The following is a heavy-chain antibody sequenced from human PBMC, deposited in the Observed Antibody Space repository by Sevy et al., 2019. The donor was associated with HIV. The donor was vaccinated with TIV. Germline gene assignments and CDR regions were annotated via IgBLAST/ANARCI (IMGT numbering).Heavy chain of an antibody. CDR2: INHSGST. J-gene: IGHJ3*02. D-gene: IGHD2-15*01. Sequence: SETLSLTCAVYGGSFSGYYWSWIRQPPGKGLEWIGEINHSGSTNYNPSLKSRVTISVDTSKNQFSLKLSSVTAADTAVYYCARISSPPLDAFDIWGQGTMVTVSS. CDR3: ARISSPPLDAFDI. CDR1: GGSFSGYY. V-gene: IGHV4-34*01.